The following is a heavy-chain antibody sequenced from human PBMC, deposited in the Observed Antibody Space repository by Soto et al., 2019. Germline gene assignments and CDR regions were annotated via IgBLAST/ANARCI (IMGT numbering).Heavy chain of an antibody. V-gene: IGHV1-46*01. D-gene: IGHD3-3*01. J-gene: IGHJ5*02. CDR2: INPSGGST. CDR3: ARAFERYYDFWSRSPGFDP. Sequence: ASVKVSCKASGYTFTSYYMHWVRQAPGQGLEWMGIINPSGGSTSYAQKFQGRVTMTRDTSTSTVYMELSSLRSEDTAVYYCARAFERYYDFWSRSPGFDPWGQGTLVTVSS. CDR1: GYTFTSYY.